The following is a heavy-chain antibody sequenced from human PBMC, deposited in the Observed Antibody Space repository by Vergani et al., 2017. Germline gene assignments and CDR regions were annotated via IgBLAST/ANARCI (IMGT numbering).Heavy chain of an antibody. D-gene: IGHD2-2*01. CDR1: GGTFSSYA. CDR2: IIPIFGTA. Sequence: QVQLVQSGAEVKKPGSSVKVSCKASGGTFSSYAISWVRQAPGQGLEWVGGIIPIFGTANYAQKFQGRVTITADESTSTAYMELNILRSEDTAVYYCASEQYCSSTSCYEDGRGIDYWGQGTLVTVSS. CDR3: ASEQYCSSTSCYEDGRGIDY. V-gene: IGHV1-69*01. J-gene: IGHJ4*02.